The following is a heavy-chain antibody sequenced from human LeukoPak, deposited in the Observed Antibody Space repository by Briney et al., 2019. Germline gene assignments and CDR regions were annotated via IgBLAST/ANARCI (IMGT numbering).Heavy chain of an antibody. V-gene: IGHV3-9*01. CDR1: GFTFDDYA. Sequence: GGSLRLSCAASGFTFDDYAMHWVRQAPGKGLEWVSGISWNSGSIGYADSVKGRFTISRDNAKNSLYLQMNSLRAEDTALYYCAKDLWKAAAGIDYWGQGTLVTVSS. J-gene: IGHJ4*02. D-gene: IGHD6-13*01. CDR3: AKDLWKAAAGIDY. CDR2: ISWNSGSI.